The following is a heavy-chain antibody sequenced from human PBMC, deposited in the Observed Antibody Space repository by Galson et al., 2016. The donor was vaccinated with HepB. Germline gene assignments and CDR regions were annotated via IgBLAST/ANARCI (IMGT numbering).Heavy chain of an antibody. J-gene: IGHJ4*02. Sequence: TLSLTCTVSGGSVSSGSYYWSWIRQPPGKGLEWIGYIYYSGSTNYNPSLKSRVTISVDTSEDQFSLKLSPVTAADTAVYYCERGLGGGELGYWGQGTLVTVSA. CDR3: ERGLGGGELGY. D-gene: IGHD3-10*01. CDR1: GGSVSSGSYY. V-gene: IGHV4-61*01. CDR2: IYYSGST.